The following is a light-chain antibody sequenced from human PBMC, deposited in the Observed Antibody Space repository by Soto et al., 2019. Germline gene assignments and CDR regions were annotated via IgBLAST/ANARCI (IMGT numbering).Light chain of an antibody. Sequence: QSALTQPRSVSGSPGQSVTISCTGTSSDVGGYNYVSWYQQHPGKAPKLMIYDVSKRPSGVPDRFSGSKSGNTASLTISWLQAENKADYFCYPYAGISYAFVPVTKFTVL. CDR3: YPYAGISYA. CDR2: DVS. V-gene: IGLV2-11*01. J-gene: IGLJ1*01. CDR1: SSDVGGYNY.